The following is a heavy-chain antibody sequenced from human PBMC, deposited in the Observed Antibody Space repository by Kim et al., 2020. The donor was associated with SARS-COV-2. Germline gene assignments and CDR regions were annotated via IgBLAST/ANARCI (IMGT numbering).Heavy chain of an antibody. J-gene: IGHJ6*02. CDR3: TRDLPMPQGVYNHFYDMDV. D-gene: IGHD3-10*01. Sequence: GGSLRLSCAVSGFTVSTNYMSWVRQAPGKGLEWVSVIYSNGRTYYADSVKGRFTISRDNSRNTLYLQLNNLRVEDTAVYFCTRDLPMPQGVYNHFYDMDVWGQGTPVTVSS. CDR1: GFTVSTNY. V-gene: IGHV3-53*01. CDR2: IYSNGRT.